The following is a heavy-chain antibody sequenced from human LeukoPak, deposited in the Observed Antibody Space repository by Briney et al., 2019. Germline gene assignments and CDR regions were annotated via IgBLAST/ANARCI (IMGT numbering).Heavy chain of an antibody. CDR2: IRNDGSNH. Sequence: GGSLRLSCAASGFTFSHHGMHWVRQAPGKGLEWVAFIRNDGSNHYYADSVKGRFTISRDNSKNTLYLQMNSLRAEDTAVYYCAKDRYFDWLLIRLLFDYWGQGTLVTVSS. D-gene: IGHD3-9*01. V-gene: IGHV3-30*02. CDR3: AKDRYFDWLLIRLLFDY. J-gene: IGHJ4*02. CDR1: GFTFSHHG.